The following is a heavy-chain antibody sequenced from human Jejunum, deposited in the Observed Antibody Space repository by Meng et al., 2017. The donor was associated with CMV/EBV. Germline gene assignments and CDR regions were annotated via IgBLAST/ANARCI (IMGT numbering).Heavy chain of an antibody. J-gene: IGHJ4*02. Sequence: ASGLTFPFYWIHWVRQAPGKGLVWVSRSNNDGSRINYADSVKGQFTISKDNAKSTVFLHMNSLRAGDTAVYYCATSPYRSSSVFDYWGPGTLVTVSS. CDR3: ATSPYRSSSVFDY. CDR1: GLTFPFYW. D-gene: IGHD6-6*01. CDR2: SNNDGSRI. V-gene: IGHV3-74*01.